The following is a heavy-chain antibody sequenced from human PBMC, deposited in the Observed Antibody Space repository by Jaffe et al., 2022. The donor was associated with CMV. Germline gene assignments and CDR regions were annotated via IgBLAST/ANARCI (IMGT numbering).Heavy chain of an antibody. Sequence: QVQLVESGGGVVQPGRSLRLSCAASGFTFSSYGMHWVRQAPGKGLEWVAVISYDGSNKYYADSVKGRFTISRDNSKNTLYLQMNSLRAEDTAVYYCAKDKLLDSSGYRDYYGMDVWGQGTTVTVSS. J-gene: IGHJ6*02. CDR1: GFTFSSYG. CDR3: AKDKLLDSSGYRDYYGMDV. D-gene: IGHD3-22*01. CDR2: ISYDGSNK. V-gene: IGHV3-30*18.